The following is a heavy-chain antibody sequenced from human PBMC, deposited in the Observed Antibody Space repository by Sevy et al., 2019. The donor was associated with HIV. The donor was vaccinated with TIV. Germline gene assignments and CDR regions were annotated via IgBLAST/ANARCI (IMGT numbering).Heavy chain of an antibody. CDR3: AKEPGGVRVDY. J-gene: IGHJ4*02. Sequence: GESLKISCAASGFTFSSYAMSWVRQAPGKGLEWVSAISGSGGSTYYADSVKGRFTISRDNSKNTLYLQMNSLRAEDTAVYYCAKEPGGVRVDYWGQGTLVTVSS. CDR2: ISGSGGST. V-gene: IGHV3-23*01. D-gene: IGHD1-1*01. CDR1: GFTFSSYA.